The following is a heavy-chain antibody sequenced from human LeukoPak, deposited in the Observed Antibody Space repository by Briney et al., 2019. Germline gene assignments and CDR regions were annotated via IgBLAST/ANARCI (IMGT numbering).Heavy chain of an antibody. D-gene: IGHD3-10*01. Sequence: SETLSLTCTVSGGSISNYYWSWIRQPPGKGLEWIGNIHYSGSTSYNPFLKSRVTISVDTSKNQFSLKLSSVTAADTAVYYCARDPSITMVRGNFDYWGQGTLVTVSS. V-gene: IGHV4-59*12. CDR2: IHYSGST. CDR3: ARDPSITMVRGNFDY. J-gene: IGHJ4*02. CDR1: GGSISNYY.